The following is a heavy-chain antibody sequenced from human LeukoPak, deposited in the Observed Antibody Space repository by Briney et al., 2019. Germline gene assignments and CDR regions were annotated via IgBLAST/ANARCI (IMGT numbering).Heavy chain of an antibody. D-gene: IGHD6-19*01. J-gene: IGHJ5*02. V-gene: IGHV3-53*01. CDR1: GFTVSSNY. Sequence: TGGSLRLSCAASGFTVSSNYMTWVRQAPGQGLEWVSVIYFGGTTYYADSVKGRFTISGDNAKNMLYLQMSSLRAEDTAVYYCTRGAYSSGPFDPWGQGTLVTVSS. CDR2: IYFGGTT. CDR3: TRGAYSSGPFDP.